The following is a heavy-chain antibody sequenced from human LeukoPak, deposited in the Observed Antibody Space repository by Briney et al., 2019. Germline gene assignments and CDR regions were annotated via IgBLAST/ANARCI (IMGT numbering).Heavy chain of an antibody. D-gene: IGHD1-26*01. J-gene: IGHJ3*02. CDR3: ARDGMSGSPYAFDI. Sequence: GGSLRLSCAASGFTFSSYNMNWVRQAPGKGLEWVSSISISHSYISYADSVKGRFTIPRDNAKNSLFLQMNSLRAEDTALYYCARDGMSGSPYAFDIWGQGTMVTVSS. CDR1: GFTFSSYN. V-gene: IGHV3-21*01. CDR2: ISISHSYI.